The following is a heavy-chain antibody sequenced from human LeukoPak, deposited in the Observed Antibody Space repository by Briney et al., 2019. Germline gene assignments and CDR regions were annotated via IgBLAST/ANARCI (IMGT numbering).Heavy chain of an antibody. CDR1: GYSFTTYW. CDR2: IYPGDSDT. CDR3: ARLGSYCSGGSCYLRSYYFDY. J-gene: IGHJ4*02. V-gene: IGHV5-51*01. D-gene: IGHD2-15*01. Sequence: GESLKISCKGSGYSFTTYWIGWVRQMPGKGLEWMGIIYPGDSDTRYSPSFQGQVTISADKSISTAYLQWSSLKASDTAMYYCARLGSYCSGGSCYLRSYYFDYWGQGTLVTVSS.